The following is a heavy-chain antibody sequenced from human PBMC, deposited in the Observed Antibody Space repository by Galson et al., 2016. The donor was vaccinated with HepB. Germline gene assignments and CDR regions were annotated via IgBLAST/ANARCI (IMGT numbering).Heavy chain of an antibody. J-gene: IGHJ6*02. V-gene: IGHV1-3*01. Sequence: SVKVSCKASGYTFTSYRILWVRQAPGQSLEWMGWINVGNGITTYSEKVQGRVTITSHTSASTVHMELSSLISGDTAVYYWARDGEPLYDYGMDGWGQGTTVIVSS. CDR3: ARDGEPLYDYGMDG. CDR1: GYTFTSYR. CDR2: INVGNGIT. D-gene: IGHD1-14*01.